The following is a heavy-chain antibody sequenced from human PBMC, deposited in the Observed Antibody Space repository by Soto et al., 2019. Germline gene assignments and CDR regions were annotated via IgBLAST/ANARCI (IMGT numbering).Heavy chain of an antibody. Sequence: GESLKISCKGSGYSFTSYWIYWMRQMPGKGLECVGIIYPDDSDTRYSPSFHGHVTISADRSSSTAFLQWSSLKASDTAIYYCARSLYCLGSSCYLDNWGRGTRVTVSS. D-gene: IGHD3-3*01. V-gene: IGHV5-51*01. J-gene: IGHJ4*02. CDR3: ARSLYCLGSSCYLDN. CDR2: IYPDDSDT. CDR1: GYSFTSYW.